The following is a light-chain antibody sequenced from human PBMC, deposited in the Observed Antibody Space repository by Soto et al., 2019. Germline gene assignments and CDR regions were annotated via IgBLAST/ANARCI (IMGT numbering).Light chain of an antibody. CDR2: AAS. CDR1: QSVHGD. J-gene: IGKJ1*01. Sequence: QISQAPSSLCASVGDRVTLICGASQSVHGDLTWYQEQREGAPHLLLYAASTLQSGVEFWFSGPGSGTDFKLTISSLRPEDGATYYCQQSYTPSWTFGPGTKVDIK. CDR3: QQSYTPSWT. V-gene: IGKV1-39*01.